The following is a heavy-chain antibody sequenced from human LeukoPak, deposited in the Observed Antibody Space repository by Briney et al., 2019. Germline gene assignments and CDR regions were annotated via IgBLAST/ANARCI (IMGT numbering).Heavy chain of an antibody. J-gene: IGHJ4*02. V-gene: IGHV3-7*01. CDR1: GFTFSSNW. CDR2: IKQDGSGK. CDR3: ARCYYDSSGPPED. Sequence: GGSLRISCAASGFTFSSNWMSWVRQAPGKGLEWVANIKQDGSGKYYVDSVKGRFTISRDNAKNSLYLQMNSLRAEDTAVYYCARCYYDSSGPPEDWGQGTLVTVSS. D-gene: IGHD3-22*01.